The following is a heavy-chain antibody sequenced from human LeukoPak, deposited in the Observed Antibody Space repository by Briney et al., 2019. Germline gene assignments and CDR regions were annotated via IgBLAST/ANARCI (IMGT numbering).Heavy chain of an antibody. Sequence: GGSLRLSCAASGFTFSNYGMHWVRQAPGKGLEWVAVISYDGSNKYYADSVKGRFTISRDSSRNTLYLQMNSLRAEDTAVYYCARRPSKYYDILTGYYRNEFDYWGQGTLVTVSS. CDR3: ARRPSKYYDILTGYYRNEFDY. CDR1: GFTFSNYG. V-gene: IGHV3-30*03. J-gene: IGHJ4*02. CDR2: ISYDGSNK. D-gene: IGHD3-9*01.